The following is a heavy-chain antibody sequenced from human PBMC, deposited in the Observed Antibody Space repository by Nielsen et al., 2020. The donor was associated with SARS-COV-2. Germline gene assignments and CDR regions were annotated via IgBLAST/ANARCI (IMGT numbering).Heavy chain of an antibody. Sequence: ASVKVSCKASGYTFTSYGISWVRQATGQGLEWMGWMNPNSGNTGYAQKFQGRVTMTRNTSISTAYMELSSLRSEDTAVYYCAREFALRDTAYFDYWGQGILVTVSS. CDR3: AREFALRDTAYFDY. D-gene: IGHD5-18*01. V-gene: IGHV1-8*02. CDR2: MNPNSGNT. J-gene: IGHJ4*02. CDR1: GYTFTSYG.